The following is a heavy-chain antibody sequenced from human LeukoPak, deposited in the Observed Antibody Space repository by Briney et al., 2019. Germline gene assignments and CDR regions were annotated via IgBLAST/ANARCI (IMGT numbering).Heavy chain of an antibody. V-gene: IGHV3-30-3*01. Sequence: PGGSLRLSCAASGFTFSSYAMHWVRQAPGKGLEWVAVISYDGSNKYYADSVKVRFTISRDNSKNTLYLKMNSLRAEDTAVYYCARPYYDFWSGTSGTDYWGQGTLVTVSS. CDR2: ISYDGSNK. CDR3: ARPYYDFWSGTSGTDY. CDR1: GFTFSSYA. D-gene: IGHD3-3*01. J-gene: IGHJ4*02.